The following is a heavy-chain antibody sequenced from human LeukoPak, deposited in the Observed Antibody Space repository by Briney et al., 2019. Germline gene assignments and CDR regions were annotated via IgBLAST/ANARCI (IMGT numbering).Heavy chain of an antibody. V-gene: IGHV3-74*01. CDR1: GFTFSSYW. CDR2: INSDGSST. Sequence: GGSLRLSCAASGFTFSSYWMHWVRQAPGKGLVWVSRINSDGSSTSYADSVKGRFTISRDNAKNTLYLQVNSLRAEDTAVYYCASWVRRELAFDIWGQGTMVTVSS. D-gene: IGHD3-10*01. CDR3: ASWVRRELAFDI. J-gene: IGHJ3*02.